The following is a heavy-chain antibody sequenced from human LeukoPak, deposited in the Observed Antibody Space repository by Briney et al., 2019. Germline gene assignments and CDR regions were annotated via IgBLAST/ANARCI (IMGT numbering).Heavy chain of an antibody. D-gene: IGHD1-26*01. CDR3: ARAYSGRYGLGYYYMDV. CDR1: GFTFSKYW. V-gene: IGHV3-7*01. CDR2: IKQDGSDK. J-gene: IGHJ6*03. Sequence: GGSLRLSCAASGFTFSKYWMSWVRQAPGKGLEWVANIKQDGSDKYYVDSVKGRFTISRDNAKNSLYLQMNSLRAEDTAVYYCARAYSGRYGLGYYYMDVWGKGTTVTISS.